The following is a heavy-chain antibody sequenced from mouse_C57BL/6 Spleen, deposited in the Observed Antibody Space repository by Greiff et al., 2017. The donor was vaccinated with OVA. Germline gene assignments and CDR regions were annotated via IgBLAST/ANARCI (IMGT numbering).Heavy chain of an antibody. CDR3: ARSYNNYAMDY. D-gene: IGHD1-3*01. V-gene: IGHV1-82*01. J-gene: IGHJ4*01. CDR1: GYAFSSSW. Sequence: QVQLKQSGPELVKPGASVKISCKASGYAFSSSWMNWVKQRPGQGLEWIGRIYPGDGDTNYNGKFKGKATLTADKSSSTAYMQLISLTSEDAAVYFCARSYNNYAMDYWGQGTSVTVSS. CDR2: IYPGDGDT.